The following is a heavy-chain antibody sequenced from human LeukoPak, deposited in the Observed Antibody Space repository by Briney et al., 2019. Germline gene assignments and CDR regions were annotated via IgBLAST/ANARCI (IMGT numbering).Heavy chain of an antibody. Sequence: PSQTLSLXCTISGGSISSGHYFWSWIRQPAGKGLEWIGRIYTGGGTNYNPSLKSRVTISIDTSKNQFSLKLSSVTAADTAMYYCARALCTNGICEWFDPWGQGTLVTVSS. V-gene: IGHV4-61*02. D-gene: IGHD2-8*01. CDR3: ARALCTNGICEWFDP. CDR2: IYTGGGT. J-gene: IGHJ5*02. CDR1: GGSISSGHYF.